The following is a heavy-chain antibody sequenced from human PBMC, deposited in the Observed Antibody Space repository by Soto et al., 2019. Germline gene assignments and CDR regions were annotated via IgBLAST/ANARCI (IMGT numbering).Heavy chain of an antibody. CDR1: GFTFSTYW. CDR2: MDQDGSET. Sequence: EVQLVESGGGLVQPGGSLRLSCAASGFTFSTYWMTWVRQPPGKGLEWVANMDQDGSETYYVDSVGGRFIVSRDNAKNSLFLQMNSLRVEDTAVYYCVCGGNFFIYWGQGTLVTVSP. CDR3: VCGGNFFIY. V-gene: IGHV3-7*01. D-gene: IGHD3-16*01. J-gene: IGHJ4*02.